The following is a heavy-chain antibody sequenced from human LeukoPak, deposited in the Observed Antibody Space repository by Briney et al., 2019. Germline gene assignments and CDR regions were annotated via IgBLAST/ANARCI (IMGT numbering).Heavy chain of an antibody. J-gene: IGHJ3*01. CDR3: ARSVSLTIIVGNSNAFDL. D-gene: IGHD3-22*01. Sequence: SETLSLTCSVSGYSISSDYYWGWIRQPPGKGLEWIGSIYHSGSTHYNAYLKSRVTISVDTSKHQFSLKLSSVTAADTAVYYCARSVSLTIIVGNSNAFDLWGQGTMVTVSS. V-gene: IGHV4-38-2*01. CDR1: GYSISSDYY. CDR2: IYHSGST.